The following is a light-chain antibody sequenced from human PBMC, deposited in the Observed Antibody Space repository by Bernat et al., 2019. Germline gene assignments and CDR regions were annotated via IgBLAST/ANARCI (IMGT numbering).Light chain of an antibody. CDR2: GNN. CDR3: AAWDDSLSAVV. V-gene: IGLV1-44*01. J-gene: IGLJ2*01. CDR1: NSNIGGNP. Sequence: QSVLTQPPSASGTPGQRVTISCSGSNSNIGGNPVNWYQQLPGTAPRVVIYGNNHRPSGVPDRFSGSKSVTSAFLAISGLQSEDDADYYCAAWDDSLSAVVFGGGTKLTVL.